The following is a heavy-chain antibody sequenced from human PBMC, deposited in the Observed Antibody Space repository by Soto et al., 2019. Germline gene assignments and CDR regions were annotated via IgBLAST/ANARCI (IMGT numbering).Heavy chain of an antibody. CDR3: VKDTYYYDSSGYYIFDY. J-gene: IGHJ4*02. D-gene: IGHD3-22*01. Sequence: GGSLRLSCAASGLTFSRYGMHWVRQAPGKGLEWAAHISYDGSNKHYAESVKGRFTISRDSSKNTLYLQMNSLRAEDTAVYYCVKDTYYYDSSGYYIFDYWGQGTLVTVSS. CDR2: ISYDGSNK. CDR1: GLTFSRYG. V-gene: IGHV3-30*18.